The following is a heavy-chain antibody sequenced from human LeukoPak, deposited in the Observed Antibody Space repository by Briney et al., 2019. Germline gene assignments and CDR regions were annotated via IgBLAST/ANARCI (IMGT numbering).Heavy chain of an antibody. CDR3: ARVKYQLLLDY. V-gene: IGHV1-3*01. J-gene: IGHJ4*02. Sequence: ASVKVPCKASGYSFTSNYIHWVRQAPGQRLEWMGWINAGNGNTKYSQKFQGRVTITRDTSASTAYMELSSLRSEDTAVYYCARVKYQLLLDYWGQGTLVTVSS. CDR2: INAGNGNT. CDR1: GYSFTSNY. D-gene: IGHD2-2*01.